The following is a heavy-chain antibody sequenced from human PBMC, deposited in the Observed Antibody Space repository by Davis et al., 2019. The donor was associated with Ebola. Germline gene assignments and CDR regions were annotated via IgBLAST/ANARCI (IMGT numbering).Heavy chain of an antibody. J-gene: IGHJ6*02. Sequence: PGGSLRLSCAASGFTFSSYAMHWVRQAPGKGLEWVSGITGSDGSTYCADSVKGRFTISRDNSKNTLYLQMNSLRAEDTAVYYCAKVLQVTNILATTYYYYALDVWGQGTTVTVSS. CDR3: AKVLQVTNILATTYYYYALDV. CDR2: ITGSDGST. D-gene: IGHD5-12*01. V-gene: IGHV3-23*01. CDR1: GFTFSSYA.